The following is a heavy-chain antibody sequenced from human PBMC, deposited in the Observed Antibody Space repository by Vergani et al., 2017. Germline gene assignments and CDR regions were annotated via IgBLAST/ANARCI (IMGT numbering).Heavy chain of an antibody. CDR2: INPSGGST. CDR3: ATWGGGAMAQCDY. D-gene: IGHD3-16*01. J-gene: IGHJ4*02. CDR1: GYTFTSYY. V-gene: IGHV1-46*01. Sequence: QVQLVQSGAEVKKPGASVKVSCKASGYTFTSYYMHWVRPAPGQGLEWMGIINPSGGSTSYAQKFQGRVTMTRDTSTSTVYMELSSLRSEDTAVYYCATWGGGAMAQCDYWGQGTLVTVSA.